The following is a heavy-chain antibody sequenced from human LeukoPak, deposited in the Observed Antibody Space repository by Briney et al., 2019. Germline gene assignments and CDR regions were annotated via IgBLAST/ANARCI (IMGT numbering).Heavy chain of an antibody. Sequence: AAVTVSCKGSGYTFTCYGISWVRQAPAQGREWMGCISVCNGRKNIAQKLQGRGTITTDRSTNTTSMELRSLGSGDTAVCDCGRYQWLYDLWGQGTLVTVSS. CDR2: ISVCNGRK. CDR1: GYTFTCYG. D-gene: IGHD6-19*01. CDR3: GRYQWLYDL. V-gene: IGHV1-18*01. J-gene: IGHJ4*02.